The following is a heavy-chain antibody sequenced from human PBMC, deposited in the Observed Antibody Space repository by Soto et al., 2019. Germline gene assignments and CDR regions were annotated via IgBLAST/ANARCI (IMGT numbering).Heavy chain of an antibody. Sequence: QITLKESGPTLVKPTQTLTLTCTFSGFSLSTSGVGVGWIRQPPGKALEWLASIYWDDEKRYSPSMKTRLTVTKDTSKTKVVLTMTIVDPVDTATYDCAHRAYFGSGNPFDYWGQGTLVSVSS. D-gene: IGHD3-10*01. CDR3: AHRAYFGSGNPFDY. CDR1: GFSLSTSGVG. CDR2: IYWDDEK. V-gene: IGHV2-5*02. J-gene: IGHJ4*02.